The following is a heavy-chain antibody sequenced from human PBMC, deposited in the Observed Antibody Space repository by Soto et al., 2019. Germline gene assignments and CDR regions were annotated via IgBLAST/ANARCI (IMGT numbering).Heavy chain of an antibody. J-gene: IGHJ4*02. CDR1: GFTFSKHA. CDR2: IRGGGHVT. V-gene: IGHV3-23*01. D-gene: IGHD3-22*01. Sequence: EVQMLESGGGLTQPGGSLRLSCEASGFTFSKHAMSWVRQAPGKGLEWGSGIRGGGHVTYYADSVKGRFTISRDNSKSTLFLQLNSLTAEDTAVYYCARGPRRESVVVITRSEGFFETWGPGTLVTVSS. CDR3: ARGPRRESVVVITRSEGFFET.